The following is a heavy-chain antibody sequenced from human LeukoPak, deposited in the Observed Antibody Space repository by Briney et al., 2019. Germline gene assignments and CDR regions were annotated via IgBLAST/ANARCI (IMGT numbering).Heavy chain of an antibody. V-gene: IGHV3-21*06. CDR1: GFIFSSYR. Sequence: AGGSLRLFCAASGFIFSSYRMNWVRQAPGKGLEWVSSVSNSGDYIHYADSVEGRFTISRENSKNSLYLKVNSLRAEDTAVYYCARALIGYSFDYWGQGTLVTVSS. CDR2: VSNSGDYI. J-gene: IGHJ4*02. D-gene: IGHD5-18*01. CDR3: ARALIGYSFDY.